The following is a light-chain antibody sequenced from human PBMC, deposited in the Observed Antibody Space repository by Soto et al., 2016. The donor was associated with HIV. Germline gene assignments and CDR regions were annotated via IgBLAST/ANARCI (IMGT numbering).Light chain of an antibody. Sequence: SYVLTQPPSMSVAPGKTAAITCGGNNIGREYVYWYQQKLGQAPVLVVSYDSDRPSGISERFSGSHSGNTATLTISRVEAGDEADYYCQVWDANSDHRGVFGGGTKLTVL. CDR3: QVWDANSDHRGV. CDR2: YDS. V-gene: IGLV3-21*04. CDR1: NIGREY. J-gene: IGLJ2*01.